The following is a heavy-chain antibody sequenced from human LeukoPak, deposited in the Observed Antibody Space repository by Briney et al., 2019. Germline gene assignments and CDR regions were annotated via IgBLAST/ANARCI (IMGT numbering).Heavy chain of an antibody. J-gene: IGHJ4*02. CDR1: GFTFSDYS. Sequence: PGRSLRLSYAASGFTFSDYSMNWVRQAPGKGLEWVSYISSTSSTIYYADSVKGRFTISRDSASNSLYLQMSSLRDEDTAVYFCARERGGSYKDYWGQGALVIVSS. CDR3: ARERGGSYKDY. CDR2: ISSTSSTI. D-gene: IGHD1-26*01. V-gene: IGHV3-48*02.